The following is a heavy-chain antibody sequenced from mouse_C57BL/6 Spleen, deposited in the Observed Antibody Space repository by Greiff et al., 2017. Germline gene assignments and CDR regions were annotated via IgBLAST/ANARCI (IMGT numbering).Heavy chain of an antibody. J-gene: IGHJ1*03. V-gene: IGHV5-6*02. CDR2: ISSGGSYT. CDR1: GFTFSSYG. CDR3: ARHDNYGSSYWYFDV. D-gene: IGHD1-1*01. Sequence: DVMLVESGGDLVKPGGSLKLSCAASGFTFSSYGMSWVRQTPDKRLEWVATISSGGSYTYYPDSVKGRFTISTDNAKNTLYLQMSSLKSEDTAMYYCARHDNYGSSYWYFDVWGTGTTVTVSS.